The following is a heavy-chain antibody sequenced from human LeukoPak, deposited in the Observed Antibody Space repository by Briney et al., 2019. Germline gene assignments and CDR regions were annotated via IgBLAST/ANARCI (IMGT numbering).Heavy chain of an antibody. CDR3: ASRPASETYFAVFDY. CDR2: INTDGSST. Sequence: GGSLRLACAASGFTFTRYWMHWVSQAPGKGLVGVSRINTDGSSTAYADSVKGRFTISRDNAKNTVYLQMNSPRAEDTAVYYCASRPASETYFAVFDYWGQGTLVTVSS. CDR1: GFTFTRYW. D-gene: IGHD1-26*01. V-gene: IGHV3-74*01. J-gene: IGHJ4*02.